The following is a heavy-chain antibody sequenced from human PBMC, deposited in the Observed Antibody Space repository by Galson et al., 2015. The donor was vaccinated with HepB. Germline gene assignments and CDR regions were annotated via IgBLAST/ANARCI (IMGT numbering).Heavy chain of an antibody. CDR3: AKTVRGYCGSGSFGY. J-gene: IGHJ4*02. D-gene: IGHD3-10*01. Sequence: SLRLSCAASGFTFSSYAMSWVRQAPGKGLEWVSAISGSGGSTYYADSVKGRFTISRDNSKNTLYLQMNSLRAEDTAVYYCAKTVRGYCGSGSFGYWGQGTLVTVSS. CDR2: ISGSGGST. CDR1: GFTFSSYA. V-gene: IGHV3-23*01.